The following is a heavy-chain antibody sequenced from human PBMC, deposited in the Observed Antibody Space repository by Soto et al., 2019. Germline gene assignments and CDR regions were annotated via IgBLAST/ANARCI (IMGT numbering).Heavy chain of an antibody. J-gene: IGHJ5*02. D-gene: IGHD4-4*01. CDR1: GDSISSGGYY. CDR2: IYYSGST. CDR3: ARETTVTTNWFDP. V-gene: IGHV4-31*03. Sequence: PSETLSLTCTVSGDSISSGGYYWSWSRQHPGKGLEWIGYIYYSGSTYYNPSLKSRVTISVDTSKNQFSLKLSSVTAADTAVYYCARETTVTTNWFDPWGQGTLVTVSS.